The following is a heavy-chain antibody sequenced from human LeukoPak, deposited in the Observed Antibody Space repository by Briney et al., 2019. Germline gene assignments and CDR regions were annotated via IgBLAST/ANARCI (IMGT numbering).Heavy chain of an antibody. Sequence: PSETLSLTCAVYGGSFSGYYWSWIRQPPGKGLEWIGEINHSGSTNYNPSLKSRVTISVDTSKNQFSLKLSSVTAADTAVYYCARGGYSNWYYYYYMDVWGKGTTVTVSS. CDR2: INHSGST. V-gene: IGHV4-34*01. D-gene: IGHD4-11*01. J-gene: IGHJ6*03. CDR1: GGSFSGYY. CDR3: ARGGYSNWYYYYYMDV.